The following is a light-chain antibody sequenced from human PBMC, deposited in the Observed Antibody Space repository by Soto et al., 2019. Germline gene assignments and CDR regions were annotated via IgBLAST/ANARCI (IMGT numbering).Light chain of an antibody. CDR1: GSNIGKND. V-gene: IGLV1-51*01. J-gene: IGLJ2*01. CDR2: DTN. Sequence: QSVLTQPPSVSAAPGQKVTISCSGRGSNIGKNDVSWYLQLPGAAPKLLIYDTNKRPSGIPDRFSGSKSGTSATLGITGLQAGDKADYFCGTWDTRLSVVVFGGGTKVTVL. CDR3: GTWDTRLSVVV.